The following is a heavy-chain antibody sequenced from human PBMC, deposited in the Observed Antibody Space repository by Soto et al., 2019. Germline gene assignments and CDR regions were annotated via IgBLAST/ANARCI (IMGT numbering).Heavy chain of an antibody. CDR3: AAGEASSRNLAPYYLDF. CDR2: IHYSGTT. D-gene: IGHD6-13*01. J-gene: IGHJ4*02. Sequence: SETLSLTCTVSGGSMRNYFWTWIRQPPGKGLEWIGYIHYSGTTSFFPSYNPSLRSRVAISEDTSKNQFSLKLLSVTTADTAVYFCAAGEASSRNLAPYYLDFWGQGTLVTVSS. CDR1: GGSMRNYF. V-gene: IGHV4-59*01.